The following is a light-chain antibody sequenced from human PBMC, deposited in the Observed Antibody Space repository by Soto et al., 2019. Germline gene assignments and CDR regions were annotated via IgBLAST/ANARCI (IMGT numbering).Light chain of an antibody. CDR3: QQSYSTPRT. J-gene: IGKJ1*01. CDR2: AAS. CDR1: QSLSIY. Sequence: DIQMTQSPSSLSASVGDRVTITCRASQSLSIYLNWYQQKPGKAPKLLIYAASSLQSGVPSRFSGSGSGTDYTLTISSLQPEDFATYYCQQSYSTPRTFGQGTKV. V-gene: IGKV1-39*01.